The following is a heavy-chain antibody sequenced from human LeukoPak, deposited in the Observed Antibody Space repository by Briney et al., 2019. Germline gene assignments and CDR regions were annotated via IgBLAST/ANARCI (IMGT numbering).Heavy chain of an antibody. CDR1: GFTFINYA. V-gene: IGHV3-23*01. CDR2: ISGSGGST. D-gene: IGHD3-10*01. J-gene: IGHJ6*03. Sequence: GGSLRLSCAASGFTFINYAMSWVRQAPGKGLEWVSAISGSGGSTYYADSVKGRFTISRDNAKNSLYLQMNSLRADDTAVYYCARFAAGGSYYYYMDVWGKGTTVTVSS. CDR3: ARFAAGGSYYYYMDV.